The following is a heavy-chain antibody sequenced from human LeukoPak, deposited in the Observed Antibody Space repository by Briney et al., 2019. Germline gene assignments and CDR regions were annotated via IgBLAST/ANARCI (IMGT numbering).Heavy chain of an antibody. Sequence: GGSLRLSCAASGFTFSSYAMSWVRQAPGKGLEWVSVIYSGGSTYYADSVKGRFTISRDNSKNTLYLQMNSLRAEDTAVYYCARDLVDSYGGNYYYYGMDVWGQGTTVTVSS. CDR1: GFTFSSYA. CDR3: ARDLVDSYGGNYYYYGMDV. V-gene: IGHV3-66*01. D-gene: IGHD3-9*01. J-gene: IGHJ6*02. CDR2: IYSGGST.